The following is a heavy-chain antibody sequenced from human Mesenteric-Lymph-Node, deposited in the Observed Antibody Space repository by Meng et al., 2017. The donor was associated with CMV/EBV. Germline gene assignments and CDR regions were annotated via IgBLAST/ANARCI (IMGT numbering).Heavy chain of an antibody. J-gene: IGHJ6*02. CDR3: ASTADPAVADTAYYYYAIDV. V-gene: IGHV3-74*03. Sequence: GESLKISCAASGFTFSNYWMHWVRQAPGKGLMWVSRINSDGSSTTYADAVTGRFTISRDNAKNTLYLQMNSLGVDDTAVYYCASTADPAVADTAYYYYAIDVWGQGTTVTVSS. CDR1: GFTFSNYW. CDR2: INSDGSST. D-gene: IGHD6-19*01.